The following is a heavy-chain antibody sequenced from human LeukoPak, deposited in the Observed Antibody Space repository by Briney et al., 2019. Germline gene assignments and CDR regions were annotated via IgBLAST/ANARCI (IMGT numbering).Heavy chain of an antibody. CDR1: GGSTSGYY. CDR3: AKGSAGRSWFDP. CDR2: IHFSGNT. J-gene: IGHJ5*02. V-gene: IGHV4-59*01. Sequence: PSETLSLTCTVSGGSTSGYYWSWIRQPPGKGLEWIGYIHFSGNTNYNPSLKSRVTISVDTSKNHFSLKLSSLTPADTAVYYCAKGSAGRSWFDPWGQGSLVIVSS.